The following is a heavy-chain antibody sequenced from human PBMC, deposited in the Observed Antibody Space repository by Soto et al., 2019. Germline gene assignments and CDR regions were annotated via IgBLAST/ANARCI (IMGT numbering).Heavy chain of an antibody. Sequence: EVQLLESGGGLVQPGGSLRLSCAASGFTFSSYAMSWVRQAPGKGLEWVSAISGSGGSTYYADSVKGRFTISRDNSKNTVYLQMNSRRAEDTAVYYCAKEVSGAVTTGRDYFDYWGQGTLVTVSS. CDR3: AKEVSGAVTTGRDYFDY. D-gene: IGHD4-17*01. CDR1: GFTFSSYA. CDR2: ISGSGGST. V-gene: IGHV3-23*01. J-gene: IGHJ4*02.